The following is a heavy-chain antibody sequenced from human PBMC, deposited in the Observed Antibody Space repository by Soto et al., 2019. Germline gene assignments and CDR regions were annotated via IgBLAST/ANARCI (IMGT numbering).Heavy chain of an antibody. CDR3: ARDDRLRPLDY. J-gene: IGHJ4*02. CDR1: GYTFTGYY. CDR2: INPNSGGT. D-gene: IGHD4-17*01. Sequence: ASVKVSCKASGYTFTGYYMHWVRQAPGQGLEWMGWINPNSGGTNYAQKFQGWVTMTADTSISTAYMELSRPRSDDTAVYYCARDDRLRPLDYWGQGTLVTVSS. V-gene: IGHV1-2*04.